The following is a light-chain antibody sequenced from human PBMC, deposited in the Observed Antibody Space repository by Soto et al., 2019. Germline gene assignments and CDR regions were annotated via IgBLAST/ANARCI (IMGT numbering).Light chain of an antibody. CDR3: QQSYSTGYT. J-gene: IGKJ2*01. CDR2: AAS. V-gene: IGKV1-39*01. Sequence: DIQMTQSPSSLSASVGDRVTITCRASQSISSYLNWYQQKPGKAPKLLIYAASSLQSGVPSRFSGSGSGTDFTLTISSLQPEDFXTYYCQQSYSTGYTFGQGTKLEIK. CDR1: QSISSY.